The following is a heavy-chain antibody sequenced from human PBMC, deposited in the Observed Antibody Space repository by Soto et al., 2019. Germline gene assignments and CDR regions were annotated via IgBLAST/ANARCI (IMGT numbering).Heavy chain of an antibody. D-gene: IGHD4-17*01. V-gene: IGHV3-30-3*01. CDR2: ISYDGSNK. Sequence: GGSMRLSCAASGFTFINYAMHWVRQAPGKGLEWGAVISYDGSNKYYADSVKGRFTISRDNSKNTMYLQMNSLSAEDTAVYHCARDQVKGTMTILWGQGTLVTVSS. J-gene: IGHJ4*02. CDR1: GFTFINYA. CDR3: ARDQVKGTMTIL.